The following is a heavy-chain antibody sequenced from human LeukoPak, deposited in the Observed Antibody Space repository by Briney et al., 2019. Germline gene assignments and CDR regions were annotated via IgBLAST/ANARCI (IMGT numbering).Heavy chain of an antibody. CDR2: FDPEDGET. Sequence: ASVKVSCKVSGYTLTGLSTHWVRQAPGKGLEWMGGFDPEDGETIYAQKFQGRVTMTEDTSTDTAYMELSSLRSEDTAVYYCATRIEDWFDPWGQGTLVTVSS. D-gene: IGHD1-26*01. CDR1: GYTLTGLS. V-gene: IGHV1-24*01. J-gene: IGHJ5*02. CDR3: ATRIEDWFDP.